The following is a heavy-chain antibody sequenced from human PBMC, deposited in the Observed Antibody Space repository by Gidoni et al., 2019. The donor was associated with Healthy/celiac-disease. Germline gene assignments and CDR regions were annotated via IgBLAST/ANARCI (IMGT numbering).Heavy chain of an antibody. V-gene: IGHV1-69*02. D-gene: IGHD6-13*01. J-gene: IGHJ2*01. Sequence: QVQLVQSGAEVKKPGSSVKVSCQASGCTFSSYTISWVRQAPGQGLEWMGRIIPILGIANYAQKFQGRVTITADKSTSTDYMELSSLRSEDTAVYYCARAVYYLAAAGPHYWYFDLWGRGTLVTVSS. CDR3: ARAVYYLAAAGPHYWYFDL. CDR1: GCTFSSYT. CDR2: IIPILGIA.